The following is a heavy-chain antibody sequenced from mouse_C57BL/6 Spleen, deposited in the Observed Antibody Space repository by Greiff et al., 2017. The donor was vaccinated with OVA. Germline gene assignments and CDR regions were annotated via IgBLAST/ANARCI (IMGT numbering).Heavy chain of an antibody. CDR3: ARRDGSWCAY. CDR2: ISSGGSYT. CDR1: GFTFSSYG. J-gene: IGHJ3*01. V-gene: IGHV5-6*02. D-gene: IGHD2-3*01. Sequence: EVKLMESGGDLVKPGGSLKLSCAASGFTFSSYGMTWVRQTPPQTLEWVATISSGGSYTYYPDSVKGRFTISRDNAKNTLYLQMSSLKSEDTAMYYCARRDGSWCAYWGQGTLVTVSA.